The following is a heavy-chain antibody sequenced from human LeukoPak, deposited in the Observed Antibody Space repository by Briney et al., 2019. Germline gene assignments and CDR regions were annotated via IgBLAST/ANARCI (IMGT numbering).Heavy chain of an antibody. CDR1: GYTFTGYY. D-gene: IGHD1/OR15-1a*01. CDR2: INPNSGGT. CDR3: ARDREHSYVDV. V-gene: IGHV1-2*02. Sequence: ASVKVSCKASGYTFTGYYMHWVRQAPGQGLEWLGWINPNSGGTNYAQKFQGRVTMTRDTSISTAYMELSSLRSDDTAVYFCARDREHSYVDVWGQGTTVTVSS. J-gene: IGHJ6*02.